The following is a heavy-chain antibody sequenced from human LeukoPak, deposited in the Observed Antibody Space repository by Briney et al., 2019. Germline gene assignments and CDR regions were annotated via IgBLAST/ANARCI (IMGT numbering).Heavy chain of an antibody. CDR2: ISGSGGST. CDR1: GFTFSSYA. V-gene: IGHV3-23*01. J-gene: IGHJ4*02. Sequence: PRGSLRLSCAASGFTFSSYAMSWVRQAPGKGLEWVSAISGSGGSTYYADSVKGRFTISRDNSKNTLYLQMNSLRAEDTAVYYCAKQSYYYGSGSPNYFDYWGQGTLVTVSS. CDR3: AKQSYYYGSGSPNYFDY. D-gene: IGHD3-10*01.